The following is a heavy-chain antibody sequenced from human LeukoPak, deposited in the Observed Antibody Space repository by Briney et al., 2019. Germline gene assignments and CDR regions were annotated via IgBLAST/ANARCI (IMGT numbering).Heavy chain of an antibody. J-gene: IGHJ4*02. CDR2: ISSSGSTI. CDR1: GFTFSSYE. V-gene: IGHV3-48*03. CDR3: AREMATITSEFDY. D-gene: IGHD5-24*01. Sequence: GGSLRLSCAASGFTFSSYEMSWVRQAPGKGLEWVSYISSSGSTIYYADSVKGRFTISRDNAKNSLYLQMNSLRAEDTAVYYCAREMATITSEFDYWGQGTLVTASS.